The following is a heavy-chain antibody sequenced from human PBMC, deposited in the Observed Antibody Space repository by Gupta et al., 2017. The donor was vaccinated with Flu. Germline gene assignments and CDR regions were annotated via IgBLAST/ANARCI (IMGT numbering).Heavy chain of an antibody. J-gene: IGHJ3*02. D-gene: IGHD6-6*01. CDR3: AKDRSSVDAFDI. CDR1: GFTFDDYP. Sequence: EAQLVESGGGWVQPGRSLRLSCVASGFTFDDYPMHWVRQAPGKGLEWVSGTDWNAGGLGYAESVRGRFTISRDNARNTLYLQMNSLRPEDTALYFCAKDRSSVDAFDIWGLGTMVTVSS. V-gene: IGHV3-9*01. CDR2: TDWNAGGL.